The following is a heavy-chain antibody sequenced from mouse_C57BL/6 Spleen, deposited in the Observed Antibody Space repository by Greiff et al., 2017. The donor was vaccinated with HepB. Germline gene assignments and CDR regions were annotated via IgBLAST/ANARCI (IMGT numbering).Heavy chain of an antibody. CDR1: GYSITSGYY. V-gene: IGHV3-6*01. J-gene: IGHJ2*01. Sequence: VQLQQSGPGLVKPSQSLSLTCSVTGYSITSGYYWNWIRQFPGNKLEWMGYISYDGSNNYNPSLKNRISITRDTSKNQFFLKLNSVTTEDTATYYCARMDDYDYFDYWGQGTTLTVSS. CDR2: ISYDGSN. D-gene: IGHD2-4*01. CDR3: ARMDDYDYFDY.